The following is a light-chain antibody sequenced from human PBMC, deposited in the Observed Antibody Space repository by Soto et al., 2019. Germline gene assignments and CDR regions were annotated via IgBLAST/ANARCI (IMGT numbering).Light chain of an antibody. CDR1: QSVSSN. Sequence: EIVMTQSPATLSVVPGERATLSCRASQSVSSNLAWYQQKPGQAPRLLTYDASNRATGIPARFSGSGSGTEFTLTINSLQSEDSAVCYCQQHNQWPITFGQRTRLEIK. CDR2: DAS. CDR3: QQHNQWPIT. J-gene: IGKJ5*01. V-gene: IGKV3D-15*01.